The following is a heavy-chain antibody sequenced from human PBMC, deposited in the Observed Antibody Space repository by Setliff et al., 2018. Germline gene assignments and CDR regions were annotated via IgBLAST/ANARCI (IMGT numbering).Heavy chain of an antibody. V-gene: IGHV3-11*04. D-gene: IGHD2-2*01. Sequence: GGSLRLSCAGSGFTFNTYYMSWIRQAPGKGLEWISYFSSSSTIYYADSVKGRLTISRDNAKNSLYLQMNSLRAEDTAVYYCARCLIVVVPGFYGMDVWGQGTTVTVSS. CDR3: ARCLIVVVPGFYGMDV. J-gene: IGHJ6*02. CDR1: GFTFNTYY. CDR2: FSSSSTI.